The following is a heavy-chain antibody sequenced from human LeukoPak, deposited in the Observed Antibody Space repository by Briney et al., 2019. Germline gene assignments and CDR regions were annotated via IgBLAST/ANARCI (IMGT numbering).Heavy chain of an antibody. Sequence: GGSLTLSCAPSGFTFSTYRMHWVPEAPGKGREGVAVISYDGSNKYYADSEKGRFTISRENSKHTLYPQMNSLRAEDTAVYFCAKARASYYDSSSPDYWGQGTLVTVSS. CDR1: GFTFSTYR. D-gene: IGHD3-22*01. CDR3: AKARASYYDSSSPDY. V-gene: IGHV3-30*18. J-gene: IGHJ4*02. CDR2: ISYDGSNK.